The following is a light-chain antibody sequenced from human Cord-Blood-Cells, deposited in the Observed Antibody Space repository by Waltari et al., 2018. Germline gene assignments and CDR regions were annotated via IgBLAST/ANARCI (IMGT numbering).Light chain of an antibody. CDR1: QSLLHSNGYNY. CDR2: LGS. CDR3: MQALQTPYT. V-gene: IGKV2-28*01. Sequence: DIGMTQSPLPLPVTPGEPASIPCRSSQSLLHSNGYNYLDWYLQKPGQSPQLLIYLGSNRASGVPDRFRGSGSGTDFTLKISRVEAEDVGVYYCMQALQTPYTFGQGTKLEIK. J-gene: IGKJ2*01.